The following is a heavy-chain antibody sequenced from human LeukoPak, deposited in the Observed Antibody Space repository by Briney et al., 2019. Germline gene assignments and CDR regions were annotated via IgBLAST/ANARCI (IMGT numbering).Heavy chain of an antibody. CDR2: IKQDGSEK. CDR3: AREGLGKYYDSSGYPAYFDY. CDR1: GFTFSSYW. V-gene: IGHV3-7*01. J-gene: IGHJ4*02. D-gene: IGHD3-22*01. Sequence: GGSLRLSCAASGFTFSSYWMSWVRQAPGKGLEWVANIKQDGSEKYYVASVKGRFTISRDNAKNSLYLQMNSLRAEDTAVYYCAREGLGKYYDSSGYPAYFDYWGQGTLVTVSS.